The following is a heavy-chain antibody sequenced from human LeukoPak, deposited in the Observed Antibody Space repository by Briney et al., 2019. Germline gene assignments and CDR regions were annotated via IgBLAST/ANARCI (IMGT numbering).Heavy chain of an antibody. CDR1: GYTFTGYY. CDR2: INPNSGDT. D-gene: IGHD5-18*01. V-gene: IGHV1-2*06. Sequence: ASVKVSCKASGYTFTGYYMHWVRQAPGQGLEWMGRINPNSGDTNYAQKFQGRVTMTRDTSISTVYMDLSGLTSDDTAVYYCARAVDSVHFDYWGQGTVVTVSS. J-gene: IGHJ4*02. CDR3: ARAVDSVHFDY.